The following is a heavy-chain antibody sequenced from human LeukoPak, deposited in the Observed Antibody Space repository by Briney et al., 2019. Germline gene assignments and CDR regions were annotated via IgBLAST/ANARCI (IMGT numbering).Heavy chain of an antibody. V-gene: IGHV4-4*07. CDR2: IYTSGST. Sequence: SETLSLTCAVYGGSFSSYYWSWIRQPAGKGLEWIGRIYTSGSTNYNPSLKSRVTMSVDTSKNQFSLKLSSVTAADTAVYYCAREGSSGWYPGAFDIWGQGTMVTVSS. CDR1: GGSFSSYY. D-gene: IGHD6-19*01. CDR3: AREGSSGWYPGAFDI. J-gene: IGHJ3*02.